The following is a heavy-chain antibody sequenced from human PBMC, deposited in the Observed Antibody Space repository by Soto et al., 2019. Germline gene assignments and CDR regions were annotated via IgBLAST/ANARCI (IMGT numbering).Heavy chain of an antibody. CDR2: IYYSGST. J-gene: IGHJ6*02. V-gene: IGHV4-59*01. Sequence: SETLSLTCTVSGGSISSYYWSWIRQPPGKGLEWIGYIYYSGSTNYNPSLKSRVTISVDTSKNQFSLKLSSVTAADTAVYYCARVGAVGATTPRYYYYGMDVWGQGTTVTVSS. CDR3: ARVGAVGATTPRYYYYGMDV. D-gene: IGHD1-26*01. CDR1: GGSISSYY.